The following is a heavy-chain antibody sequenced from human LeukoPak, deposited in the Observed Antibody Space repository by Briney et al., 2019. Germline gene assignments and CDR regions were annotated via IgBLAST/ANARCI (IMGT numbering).Heavy chain of an antibody. V-gene: IGHV3-43*02. Sequence: GGSLRLSCAASGFTFDDYAMHWVRQPPGKGLEWVSLISGDGGSTSYAGSVKGRFTISRDDSKNSLYLQMNSLRTEDTALYYCAKDTISKVRGYYSYYFDYWGQGTLVTVSS. CDR1: GFTFDDYA. CDR3: AKDTISKVRGYYSYYFDY. J-gene: IGHJ4*02. D-gene: IGHD1-26*01. CDR2: ISGDGGST.